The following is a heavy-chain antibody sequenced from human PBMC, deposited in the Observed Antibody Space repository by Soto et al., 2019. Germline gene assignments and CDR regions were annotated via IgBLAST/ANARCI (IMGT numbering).Heavy chain of an antibody. J-gene: IGHJ4*02. V-gene: IGHV3-23*01. CDR2: ISGSGDST. D-gene: IGHD5-18*01. Sequence: PGGSLRLSCAASGFTFSSYAMGWVRQAPGKGLEWVSAISGSGDSTYDADSVKGRFTISRDNSKNTLYLQMNSLRAEDTAVYYCAKGIYSYGYNSFDYWSQGTLVTVSS. CDR1: GFTFSSYA. CDR3: AKGIYSYGYNSFDY.